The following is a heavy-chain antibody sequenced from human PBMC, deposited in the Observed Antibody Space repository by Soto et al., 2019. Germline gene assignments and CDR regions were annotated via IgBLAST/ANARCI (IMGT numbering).Heavy chain of an antibody. CDR3: AKVILAVTPGMYV. CDR2: IRGSATTT. CDR1: GFTFSNYA. V-gene: IGHV3-23*01. D-gene: IGHD4-17*01. J-gene: IGHJ6*02. Sequence: GSLRLSCVASGFTFSNYAMSWVRQAPGKGLEWVSAIRGSATTTYYADSVKGRFTISRDNSKNTLYLQMNSLRVEDTAIYYCAKVILAVTPGMYVWGQGSTVTVYS.